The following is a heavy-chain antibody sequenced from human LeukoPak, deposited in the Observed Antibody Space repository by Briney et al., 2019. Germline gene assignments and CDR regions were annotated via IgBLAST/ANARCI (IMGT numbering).Heavy chain of an antibody. D-gene: IGHD4/OR15-4a*01. V-gene: IGHV3-7*01. CDR2: IKKDGSDK. Sequence: GGSLRLSCAASGFTFSSYWMSWVRQAPGKGLEWVANIKKDGSDKYYVDSVKGRFTISRDNAKTSLYLQMNSLRAEDTAVYYCARRAGAYSHPYDYWGQGTLVTVSS. CDR3: ARRAGAYSHPYDY. J-gene: IGHJ4*02. CDR1: GFTFSSYW.